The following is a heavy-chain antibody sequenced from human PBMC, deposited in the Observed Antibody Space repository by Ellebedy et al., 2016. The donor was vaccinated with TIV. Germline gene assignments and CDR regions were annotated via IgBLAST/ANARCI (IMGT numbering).Heavy chain of an antibody. D-gene: IGHD3-10*01. CDR2: ISAYNGNT. V-gene: IGHV1-18*01. Sequence: ASVKVSCXASGYTFTSYGISWVRQAPGQGLEWMGWISAYNGNTNYAQKLQGRVTMTTDTSTSTAYMELRSLRSDDTAVYYCARGLGVTMVRGVISRPNYGMDVWGQGTTVTVSS. J-gene: IGHJ6*02. CDR3: ARGLGVTMVRGVISRPNYGMDV. CDR1: GYTFTSYG.